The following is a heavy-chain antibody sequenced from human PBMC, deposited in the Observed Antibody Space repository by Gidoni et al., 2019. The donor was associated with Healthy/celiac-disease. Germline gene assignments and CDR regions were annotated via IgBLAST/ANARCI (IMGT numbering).Heavy chain of an antibody. J-gene: IGHJ4*02. CDR1: GFTCSSYA. D-gene: IGHD4-17*01. V-gene: IGHV3-23*01. CDR3: AKEGDYGDYPPPFDY. Sequence: EVQLLESGGGLVQPGGSLRLSCAASGFTCSSYAMSWVRQAPGKGLEGVSAISGSGGSTYYADSVKGRFTISRDNSKNTLYLQMNSLRAEDTAVYYCAKEGDYGDYPPPFDYWGQGTLVTVSS. CDR2: ISGSGGST.